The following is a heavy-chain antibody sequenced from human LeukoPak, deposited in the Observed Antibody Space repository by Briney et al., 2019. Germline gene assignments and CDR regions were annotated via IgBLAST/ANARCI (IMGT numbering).Heavy chain of an antibody. V-gene: IGHV3-23*01. CDR1: GFTLRNYA. CDR3: AKDPGFVVVVPAALDY. J-gene: IGHJ4*02. D-gene: IGHD2-2*01. CDR2: IGAGDKYT. Sequence: PGGSLRLSCAASGFTLRNYAMSWVRQAPGKGLEWVSSIGAGDKYTYYGDSVKGRFTTSRDNSKNTLYLQMNSLRAGDTAIYYCAKDPGFVVVVPAALDYWGQGTLVTVSS.